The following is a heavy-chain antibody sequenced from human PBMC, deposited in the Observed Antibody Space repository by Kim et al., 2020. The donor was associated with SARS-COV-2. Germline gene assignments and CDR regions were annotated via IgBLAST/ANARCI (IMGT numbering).Heavy chain of an antibody. D-gene: IGHD4-17*01. CDR3: ARDLCEPAPYGNFWYFDL. V-gene: IGHV4-59*01. CDR1: GGSISSYY. CDR2: IYYSGST. Sequence: SETLSLTCTVSGGSISSYYWSWIRQPPGKGLEWIGYIYYSGSTNYNPSLKSRGTISLDTSQNHSSLRLSSVTAADTAVYYCARDLCEPAPYGNFWYFDLWGRGTLVTVSS. J-gene: IGHJ2*01.